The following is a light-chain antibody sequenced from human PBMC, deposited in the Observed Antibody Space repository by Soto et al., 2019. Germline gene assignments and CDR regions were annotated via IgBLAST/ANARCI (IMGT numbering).Light chain of an antibody. Sequence: DIQLTQSPSFLSASVGDRVTITCRTSQDISSYLAWYQQKPGKAPQLLISAASTLQSGVPSRFSGSGSGTVFTLTISSLQPEDFATYYCQQLKSYPLSFGGGTKAEI. J-gene: IGKJ4*01. V-gene: IGKV1-9*01. CDR1: QDISSY. CDR3: QQLKSYPLS. CDR2: AAS.